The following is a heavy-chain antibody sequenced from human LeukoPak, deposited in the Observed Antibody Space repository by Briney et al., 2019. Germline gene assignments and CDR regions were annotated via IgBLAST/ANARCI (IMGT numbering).Heavy chain of an antibody. Sequence: ASVKVSCKASGYTFTSYGISWVRQAPGQGHEWMGWISAYNGNTNYAQKLQGRVTMTTDTSTSTAYMELRSLRSDDTAVYYCARFPYGSGSYYYYYGMDVWGKGTTVTVSS. CDR1: GYTFTSYG. D-gene: IGHD3-10*01. CDR2: ISAYNGNT. CDR3: ARFPYGSGSYYYYYGMDV. V-gene: IGHV1-18*04. J-gene: IGHJ6*04.